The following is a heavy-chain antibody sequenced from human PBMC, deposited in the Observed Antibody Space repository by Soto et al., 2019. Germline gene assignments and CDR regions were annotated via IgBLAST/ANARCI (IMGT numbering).Heavy chain of an antibody. J-gene: IGHJ6*03. CDR2: IYYNETT. Sequence: SETLSLTCTVSGGSIGSFSWNWIRQPPGKGLEWIGHIYYNETTNYNPSLKSRLTISVDASENQFSLKLRSVTAADTAVYYCARLSSYYYYYMDVWGQGTTVTVSS. CDR1: GGSIGSFS. CDR3: ARLSSYYYYYMDV. V-gene: IGHV4-59*08.